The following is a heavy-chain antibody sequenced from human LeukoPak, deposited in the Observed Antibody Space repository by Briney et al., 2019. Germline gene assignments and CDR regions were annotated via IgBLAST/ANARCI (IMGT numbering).Heavy chain of an antibody. J-gene: IGHJ4*02. V-gene: IGHV3-66*01. CDR2: IWFDGDT. CDR1: GFTVSTKS. CDR3: ARRRGGFGEGEFDY. Sequence: GGSLRLSCAASGFTVSTKSMIWVRQATGKGLECVSSIWFDGDTSYPDSVKGRFTISRDGSKNTLYLQMNSLRVEDTALYYCARRRGGFGEGEFDYWGQGALVTGSS. D-gene: IGHD3-10*01.